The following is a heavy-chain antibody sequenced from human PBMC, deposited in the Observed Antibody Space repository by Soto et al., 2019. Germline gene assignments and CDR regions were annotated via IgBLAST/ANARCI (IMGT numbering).Heavy chain of an antibody. CDR2: IKQDGSEK. Sequence: GGSLRLSCAASGFTFSSYWMSCVRQAPGKGLEWVANIKQDGSEKYYVDSVKGRFTISRDNAKNSLYLQMNSLRAEDTAVYYCAREQGMVVDYGMDVWGQGTTVTVSS. D-gene: IGHD2-15*01. CDR1: GFTFSSYW. J-gene: IGHJ6*02. V-gene: IGHV3-7*01. CDR3: AREQGMVVDYGMDV.